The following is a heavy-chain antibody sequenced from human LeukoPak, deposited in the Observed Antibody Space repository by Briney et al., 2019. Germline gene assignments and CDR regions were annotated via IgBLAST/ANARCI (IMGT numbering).Heavy chain of an antibody. V-gene: IGHV3-23*01. J-gene: IGHJ4*02. D-gene: IGHD5-24*01. CDR1: GFTFTSYA. CDR3: AGGALGWLPYYFDY. Sequence: GGSLRLSCAASGFTFTSYAMGWVRQAPGKGLEWVSVMSSSGGNTNSADSVKGRFTISRDTSKNTLYLQINSLRAEDTAVYYCAGGALGWLPYYFDYWGQGTLVTVS. CDR2: MSSSGGNT.